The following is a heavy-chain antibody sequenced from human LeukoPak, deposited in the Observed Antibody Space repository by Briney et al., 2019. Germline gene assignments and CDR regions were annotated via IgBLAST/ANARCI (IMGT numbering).Heavy chain of an antibody. CDR2: INHSGST. CDR1: GVSFSGYY. Sequence: SETLSLTCAVYGVSFSGYYWSWIRQPPGKGLEWIGEINHSGSTNYNPSLKSRVTISVDTSKNQFSLKLSSVTAADTAVYYCARDDAVTTGVAFDIWGQGTMVTVSS. J-gene: IGHJ3*02. V-gene: IGHV4-34*01. CDR3: ARDDAVTTGVAFDI. D-gene: IGHD4-17*01.